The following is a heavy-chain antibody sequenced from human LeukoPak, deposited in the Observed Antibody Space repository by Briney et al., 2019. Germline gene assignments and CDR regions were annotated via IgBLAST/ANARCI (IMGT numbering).Heavy chain of an antibody. CDR3: ARGPDIVVVVANWFDP. V-gene: IGHV3-53*01. CDR1: GFTVSSNY. D-gene: IGHD2-15*01. Sequence: QAGGSLRLSCAASGFTVSSNYMSWVRQAPGKGLEWVSVIYSGGSTYYADSVKGRFTISRDNAKNSLYLQMNSLRAEDTAVYYCARGPDIVVVVANWFDPWGQGTLVTVSS. J-gene: IGHJ5*02. CDR2: IYSGGST.